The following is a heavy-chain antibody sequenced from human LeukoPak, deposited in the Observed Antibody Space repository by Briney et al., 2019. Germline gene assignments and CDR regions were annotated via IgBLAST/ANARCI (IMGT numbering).Heavy chain of an antibody. J-gene: IGHJ4*02. CDR3: AKDSVYDDFWSGYYDY. CDR1: GFTFSSYE. Sequence: GGSLRLSCAASGFTFSSYEMNWVRQAPGKGLEWVSAISGRGHSTYYADSVKGRFTISRDNSKNTLYLQMNSLRAEDTAVYYCAKDSVYDDFWSGYYDYWGQGTLVTVSS. D-gene: IGHD3-3*01. V-gene: IGHV3-23*01. CDR2: ISGRGHST.